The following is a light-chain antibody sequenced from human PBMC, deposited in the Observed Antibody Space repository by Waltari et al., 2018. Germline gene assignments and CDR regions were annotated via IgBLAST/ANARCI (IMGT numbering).Light chain of an antibody. V-gene: IGKV1-39*01. Sequence: DIQMTQSPSSLSAFVGDRVTITCRASQSISSYLNWYQQKPGKAPKLLIYAASSLQSGVPSRFSGSGSGTDFTLTISSLQPEDFATYYCQQSYSTPSTFGGGTKVEIK. CDR2: AAS. CDR1: QSISSY. CDR3: QQSYSTPST. J-gene: IGKJ4*01.